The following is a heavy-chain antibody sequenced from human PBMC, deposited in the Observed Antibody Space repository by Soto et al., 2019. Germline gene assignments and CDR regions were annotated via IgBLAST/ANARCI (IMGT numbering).Heavy chain of an antibody. CDR1: GFTFISYA. J-gene: IGHJ5*02. Sequence: GXCLRLSYSASGFTFISYAMHWVRQAPGKGLEYVSAISSNGGSTYYADSVKGRFTISRDNSKNTLYLQMSSLRAEDTAVYYCVKDSSNWNDRWLDPWGPGPLVTVS. CDR3: VKDSSNWNDRWLDP. V-gene: IGHV3-64D*06. D-gene: IGHD1-20*01. CDR2: ISSNGGST.